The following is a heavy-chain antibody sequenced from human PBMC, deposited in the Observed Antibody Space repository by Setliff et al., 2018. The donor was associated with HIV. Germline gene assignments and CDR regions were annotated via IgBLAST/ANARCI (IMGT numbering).Heavy chain of an antibody. CDR2: IYYSGST. CDR3: ARAAAGNTGPFDL. CDR1: GGSFSSDSYY. D-gene: IGHD4-17*01. V-gene: IGHV4-39*07. Sequence: PSETLSLTCSVSGGSFSSDSYYWGWIRQFPGKGLEWIGSIYYSGSTYYRPSLKSRVTISVDTSKNQFSLKLTSVTASDTAVYYCARAAAGNTGPFDLWGQGSPVTVSS. J-gene: IGHJ4*02.